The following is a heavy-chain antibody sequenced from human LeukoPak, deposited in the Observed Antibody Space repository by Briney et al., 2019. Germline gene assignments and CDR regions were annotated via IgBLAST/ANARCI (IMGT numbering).Heavy chain of an antibody. CDR1: GFTFSSYS. V-gene: IGHV4-34*01. J-gene: IGHJ4*02. Sequence: GSLRLSCAASGFTFSSYSMNWIRQPPGKGLEWIGEINHSGSTNYNPSLKSRVTISVDTSKNQFSLELSSVTAADTAVYYCARGPYYDILTGYYNDDYFDYWGQGTLVTVSS. D-gene: IGHD3-9*01. CDR2: INHSGST. CDR3: ARGPYYDILTGYYNDDYFDY.